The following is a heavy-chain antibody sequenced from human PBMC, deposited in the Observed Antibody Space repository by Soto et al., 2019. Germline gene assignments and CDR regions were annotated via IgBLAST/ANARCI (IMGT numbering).Heavy chain of an antibody. Sequence: EVQLVESGGGLVQPGGSLRLSCVVSGFTFSKYWMTWVRQAPGKGPEWVANIKEDGGQNYYVDFVRGRFTSSRDNAKNSRYLQMSGLRAEDTAVYYCARNRLEFRDDAFDIWGQGTMVIVSS. CDR1: GFTFSKYW. CDR2: IKEDGGQN. J-gene: IGHJ3*02. D-gene: IGHD1-1*01. V-gene: IGHV3-7*01. CDR3: ARNRLEFRDDAFDI.